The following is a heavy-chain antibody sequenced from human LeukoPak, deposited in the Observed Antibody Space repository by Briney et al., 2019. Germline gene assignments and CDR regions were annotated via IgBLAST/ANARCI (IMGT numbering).Heavy chain of an antibody. CDR3: ARGISAVP. V-gene: IGHV3-7*04. D-gene: IGHD3-10*01. CDR2: INQDGSEK. Sequence: GGSLRLSCAASGFTFSSNWMTWVRQAPGKGLERVANINQDGSEKYYVESVKGRFTISRDNAKNSLFLQVNSLRAEDTAVYYCARGISAVPWGQGTLVTVSS. J-gene: IGHJ5*02. CDR1: GFTFSSNW.